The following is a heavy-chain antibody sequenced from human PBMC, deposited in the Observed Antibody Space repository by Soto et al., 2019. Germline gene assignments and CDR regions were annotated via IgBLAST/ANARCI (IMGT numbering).Heavy chain of an antibody. CDR2: IGAGDGKT. D-gene: IGHD3-22*01. Sequence: QVQLVQSGTEVKKPGASVKVSCKASGYRFTHYVIHWVRQAPGQRLEWMGWIGAGDGKTYYSQNFQGRVTITKDTSASTAYMELRSLSSEDTAVYYCVRDYASDSGVHLDFWGQGTLVTVSS. CDR3: VRDYASDSGVHLDF. CDR1: GYRFTHYV. V-gene: IGHV1-3*01. J-gene: IGHJ4*02.